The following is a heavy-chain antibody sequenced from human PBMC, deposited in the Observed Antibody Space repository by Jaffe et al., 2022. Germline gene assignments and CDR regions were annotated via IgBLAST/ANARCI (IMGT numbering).Heavy chain of an antibody. J-gene: IGHJ2*01. Sequence: QLQLQESGPGLVKPSETLSLTCTVSGGSISSSSYYWGWIRQPPGKGLEWIGSIYYSGSTYYNPSLKSRVTISVDTSKNQFSLKLSSVTAADTAVYYCARHWCSTSCARRNWYFDLWGRGTLVTVSS. CDR2: IYYSGST. CDR3: ARHWCSTSCARRNWYFDL. V-gene: IGHV4-39*01. CDR1: GGSISSSSYY. D-gene: IGHD2-2*01.